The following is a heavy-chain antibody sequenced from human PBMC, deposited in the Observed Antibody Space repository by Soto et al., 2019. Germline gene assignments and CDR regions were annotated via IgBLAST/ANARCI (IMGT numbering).Heavy chain of an antibody. Sequence: PSETLSLTCTVSGGPISSVGDYRAWIRQHPGKGLEWIAFIYSSGTTSYNPSLKSRVTMSIDTSKSQFSLKLTSVTAADTAVYYCATGEAEGPAFDYWGQGTLVTVSS. CDR2: IYSSGTT. J-gene: IGHJ4*02. V-gene: IGHV4-31*03. CDR3: ATGEAEGPAFDY. CDR1: GGPISSVGDY.